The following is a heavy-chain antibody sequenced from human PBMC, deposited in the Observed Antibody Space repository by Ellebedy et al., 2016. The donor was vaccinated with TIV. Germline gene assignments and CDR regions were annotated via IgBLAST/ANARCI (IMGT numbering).Heavy chain of an antibody. CDR2: IYYSGST. D-gene: IGHD6-13*01. Sequence: MPSETLSLTCKVSGGSISSSSYYWDWIRQPPGKGLEWIGSIYYSGSTHSNPSLKSRVTISVDTSKSQFSLKLSYVTAADTAVYYCARRRYGSSYYWGQGTLVTVSS. J-gene: IGHJ4*02. CDR1: GGSISSSSYY. V-gene: IGHV4-39*01. CDR3: ARRRYGSSYY.